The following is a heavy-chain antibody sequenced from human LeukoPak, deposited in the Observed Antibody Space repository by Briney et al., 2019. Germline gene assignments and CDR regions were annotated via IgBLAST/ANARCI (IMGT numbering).Heavy chain of an antibody. D-gene: IGHD5-12*01. CDR3: AKDRGRYSYGSVDY. CDR1: GFTFSSYA. V-gene: IGHV3-30-3*01. Sequence: PGGSLRLSCAASGFTFSSYAMHWVRQAPGKGLEWVAVISYDGSNKYYADSVKGRFTISRDNSKNTLYLQMNSLRVEDTAVYYCAKDRGRYSYGSVDYWGQGTLVTVSS. J-gene: IGHJ4*02. CDR2: ISYDGSNK.